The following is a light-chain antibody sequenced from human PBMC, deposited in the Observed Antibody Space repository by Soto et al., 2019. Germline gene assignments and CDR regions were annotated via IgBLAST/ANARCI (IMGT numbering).Light chain of an antibody. CDR3: SSYTSSSTLV. J-gene: IGLJ1*01. V-gene: IGLV2-14*01. CDR1: NSYVGGYNY. Sequence: SVVTQPSSVSGAPGQSITISLTGNNSYVGGYNYVSWYQQHPGKAPKLMIYDVSNRPSGVSNRFSGSKSGNTASLTISGLQAEDEADYYCSSYTSSSTLVFGTGIKVTVL. CDR2: DVS.